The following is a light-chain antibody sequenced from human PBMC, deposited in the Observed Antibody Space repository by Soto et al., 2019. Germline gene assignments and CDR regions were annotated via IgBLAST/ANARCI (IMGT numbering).Light chain of an antibody. CDR3: QQYGVSPT. CDR1: QNVDSNY. J-gene: IGKJ4*01. V-gene: IGKV3-20*01. CDR2: AAS. Sequence: EIVLTQSPGTLSLSPGETATLSCRASQNVDSNYLAWYQQKPGQAPRIIIFAASGRATGIQDRFSGSGSGTEFTLSIRRLEPEDFAVYYCQQYGVSPTFGGGTKVDIK.